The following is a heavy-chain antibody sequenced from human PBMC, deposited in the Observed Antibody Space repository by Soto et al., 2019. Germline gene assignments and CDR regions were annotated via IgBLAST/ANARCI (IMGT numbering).Heavy chain of an antibody. J-gene: IGHJ5*02. D-gene: IGHD3-10*01. V-gene: IGHV1-18*01. CDR2: IGAYNGNT. Sequence: QVQLVQSGAEVKKPGASVKVSCKASGYTFTSYGISWVRQAPGQGLEWMGWIGAYNGNTNYAQKLQGRVTMTTDTSTSTAYMELRSLRSDDTAVYYCARPRITMVRGASWFDPWGQGTLVTVSS. CDR1: GYTFTSYG. CDR3: ARPRITMVRGASWFDP.